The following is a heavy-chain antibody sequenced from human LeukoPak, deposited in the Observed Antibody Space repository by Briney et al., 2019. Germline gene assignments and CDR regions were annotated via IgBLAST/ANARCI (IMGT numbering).Heavy chain of an antibody. J-gene: IGHJ6*02. CDR2: IHTSGST. CDR3: ARAQDDGYNSYYYGMDV. V-gene: IGHV4-4*07. D-gene: IGHD5-24*01. Sequence: PSETLSLTCTVSGGSISSYYWSWVRQPAGKGLEWIGRIHTSGSTNYNPSLKSRVTMSVDTSKNQFSLKLSSVTAADTAVYYCARAQDDGYNSYYYGMDVWGQGTTVTVSS. CDR1: GGSISSYY.